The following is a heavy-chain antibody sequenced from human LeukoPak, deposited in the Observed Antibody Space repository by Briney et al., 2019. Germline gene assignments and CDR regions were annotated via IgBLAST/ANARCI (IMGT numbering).Heavy chain of an antibody. D-gene: IGHD3-9*01. V-gene: IGHV1-69*13. CDR1: GGTFSSDA. J-gene: IGHJ3*02. Sequence: ASVKVSCKASGGTFSSDAISWVRQAPGQGLECMGGIIPIFGTANYAQKFQGRVTITADESTSTAYMELSSLRSEDTAVYYCARVLRYFDWLLAAGAFDIWGQGTMVTVSS. CDR3: ARVLRYFDWLLAAGAFDI. CDR2: IIPIFGTA.